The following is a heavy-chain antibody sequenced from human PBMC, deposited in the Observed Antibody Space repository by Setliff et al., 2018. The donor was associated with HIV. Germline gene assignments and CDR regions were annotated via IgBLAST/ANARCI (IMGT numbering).Heavy chain of an antibody. J-gene: IGHJ4*02. V-gene: IGHV1-2*04. D-gene: IGHD3-22*01. CDR1: GYTFTGYY. CDR2: INPNNGGT. Sequence: ASVKVSCKASGYTFTGYYMHWVRQAPGQGLEWMGWINPNNGGTNYAQKFQGWITMTRDTYISTAYMELSRLRSDDTAVYYCARGMDYYDTSGYYQYYFDYWGQGTLVTVSS. CDR3: ARGMDYYDTSGYYQYYFDY.